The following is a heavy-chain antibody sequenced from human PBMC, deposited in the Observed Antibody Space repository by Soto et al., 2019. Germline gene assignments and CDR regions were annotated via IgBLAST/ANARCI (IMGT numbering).Heavy chain of an antibody. J-gene: IGHJ6*03. Sequence: EVQLVESGGGLVQPGGPLKLSCAASGFTFSGSAMHWVRQASGKGLEWVGRIRSKANSYATAYAASVKGRFTISRDDSKNTAYLQMNSLKTEDTAVYYCTSHVRGLHVVVERYYYMDVWGKGTTVTVSS. D-gene: IGHD4-4*01. CDR2: IRSKANSYAT. V-gene: IGHV3-73*01. CDR3: TSHVRGLHVVVERYYYMDV. CDR1: GFTFSGSA.